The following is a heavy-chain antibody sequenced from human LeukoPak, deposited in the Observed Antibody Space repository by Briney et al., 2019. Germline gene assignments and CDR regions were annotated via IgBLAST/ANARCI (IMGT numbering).Heavy chain of an antibody. CDR2: ISGSGGST. CDR3: AREAKLIPMVRGFIFGSAP. D-gene: IGHD3-10*01. J-gene: IGHJ5*02. Sequence: GGSLRLSCAASGFTFSSYGMSWVCQAPGKGLEWVSAISGSGGSTYYADSVKGRFTISRDNSKNTLYLQMNSLRAEDTAVYYFAREAKLIPMVRGFIFGSAPWGQGTLVTVSS. V-gene: IGHV3-23*01. CDR1: GFTFSSYG.